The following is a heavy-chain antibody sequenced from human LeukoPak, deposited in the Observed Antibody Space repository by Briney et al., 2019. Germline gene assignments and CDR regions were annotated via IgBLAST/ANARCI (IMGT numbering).Heavy chain of an antibody. CDR2: SYTSGSS. Sequence: SETLSLTCTVSGGSISTYYSSWIRQPAGKGLEWIGRSYTSGSSNYNPSLKSRVTISVDKSKNQFSLKLSSVTAADTAVYYCASRSVSGFDYWGQGTLVTVSS. CDR3: ASRSVSGFDY. CDR1: GGSISTYY. J-gene: IGHJ4*02. D-gene: IGHD6-19*01. V-gene: IGHV4-4*07.